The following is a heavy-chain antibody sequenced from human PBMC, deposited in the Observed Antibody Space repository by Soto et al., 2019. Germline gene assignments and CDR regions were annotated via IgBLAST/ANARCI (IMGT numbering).Heavy chain of an antibody. D-gene: IGHD4-17*01. J-gene: IGHJ3*02. CDR2: ISNSGGST. CDR3: AHPRGYGVFDAVDI. Sequence: GSLRLSCAASVFIFSTYAMNWVRQAPGKGLEWVSAISNSGGSTYYAESVRGRFTISRDNSINTLFLIMSALRTEDTDVYYCAHPRGYGVFDAVDIWGQGTMVTVSS. CDR1: VFIFSTYA. V-gene: IGHV3-23*01.